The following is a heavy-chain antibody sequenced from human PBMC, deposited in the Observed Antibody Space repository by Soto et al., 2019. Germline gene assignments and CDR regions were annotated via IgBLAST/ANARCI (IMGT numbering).Heavy chain of an antibody. CDR1: GYTFTGYH. V-gene: IGHV1-2*04. D-gene: IGHD3-22*01. J-gene: IGHJ3*02. CDR2: INPNSGGT. Sequence: ASVKVSCKASGYTFTGYHMHWVRQAPGQGLEWMGWINPNSGGTNYAQKFQGWVTMTRDTSISTAYMELSRLRSDDTAVYYCASHSSDDNGAFDIWGQGTMVTVSS. CDR3: ASHSSDDNGAFDI.